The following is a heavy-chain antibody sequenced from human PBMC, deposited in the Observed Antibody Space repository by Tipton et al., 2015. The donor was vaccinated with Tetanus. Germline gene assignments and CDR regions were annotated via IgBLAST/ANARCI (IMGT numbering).Heavy chain of an antibody. CDR1: GASIRSGGFF. V-gene: IGHV4-31*03. CDR2: IYYSGDT. CDR3: ARDQGGGRVVRLNWFDP. Sequence: TLSLTCIVSGASIRSGGFFWNWVRQHPGKGLEWIGYIYYSGDTYINPSLKSRVTMSVDTSKNQFSLNVSSVTAADTAVYYCARDQGGGRVVRLNWFDPWGQGTLVTVSS. D-gene: IGHD6-6*01. J-gene: IGHJ5*02.